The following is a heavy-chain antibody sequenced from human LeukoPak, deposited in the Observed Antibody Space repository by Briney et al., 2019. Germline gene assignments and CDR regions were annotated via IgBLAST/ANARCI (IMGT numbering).Heavy chain of an antibody. V-gene: IGHV4-34*01. D-gene: IGHD6-13*01. Sequence: SETLSLTCAVCGGSFSGYYWSWIRQPPGKGLEWIGEINHSGSTNYNPSLKSRVTISVDTSKNQFSLKLSSVTAADTAVYYCARLMGPRIAAQYYYYYYYMDVWGQGTLVTVSS. CDR3: ARLMGPRIAAQYYYYYYYMDV. CDR2: INHSGST. J-gene: IGHJ6*03. CDR1: GGSFSGYY.